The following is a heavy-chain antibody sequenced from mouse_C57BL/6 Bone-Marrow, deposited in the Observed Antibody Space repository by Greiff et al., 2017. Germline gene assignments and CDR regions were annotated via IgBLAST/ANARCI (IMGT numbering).Heavy chain of an antibody. V-gene: IGHV1-42*01. Sequence: VQLQQSGPELVKPGASVKISCKASGYSFTGYYMNWVKQSPEKSLEWIGAINPSTGGTTYNQKFKAKATLTGDKSSSTAYMQLKSLTSEDSAVYYCARTITTVALDYWGQGTTLTVSS. J-gene: IGHJ2*01. CDR2: INPSTGGT. D-gene: IGHD1-1*01. CDR3: ARTITTVALDY. CDR1: GYSFTGYY.